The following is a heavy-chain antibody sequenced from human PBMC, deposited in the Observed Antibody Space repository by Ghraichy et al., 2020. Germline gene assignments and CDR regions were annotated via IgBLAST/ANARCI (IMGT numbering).Heavy chain of an antibody. V-gene: IGHV3-21*01. Sequence: GESLNISCAASGFTFSSYSINWVRQAPGKGLEWVSSISSSGTYIYYADSVKGRFTISRDNAKNSLNLQMNSLRAEDTAVYYCARVRTTWFSDYWGQGTLVTVSS. CDR1: GFTFSSYS. D-gene: IGHD1-14*01. CDR3: ARVRTTWFSDY. J-gene: IGHJ4*02. CDR2: ISSSGTYI.